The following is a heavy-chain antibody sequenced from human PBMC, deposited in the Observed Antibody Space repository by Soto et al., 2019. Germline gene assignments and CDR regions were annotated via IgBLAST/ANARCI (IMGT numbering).Heavy chain of an antibody. CDR1: GFTFSTYG. D-gene: IGHD3-16*02. CDR2: ISNDGSNK. J-gene: IGHJ4*02. Sequence: QVQLVESGGGVVQPGRSLRLSCEASGFTFSTYGMHWVRQAPGKGLARVAFISNDGSNKDYADSVKGRFTISRDNSKNTLYLQMNSLRDEDTAVYYCAKERDYVWGTYRSYFDYWGQGTLVTVSS. CDR3: AKERDYVWGTYRSYFDY. V-gene: IGHV3-30*18.